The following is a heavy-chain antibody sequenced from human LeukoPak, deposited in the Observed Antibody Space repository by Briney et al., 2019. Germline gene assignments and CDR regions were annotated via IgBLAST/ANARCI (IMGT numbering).Heavy chain of an antibody. V-gene: IGHV4-59*01. J-gene: IGHJ5*02. D-gene: IGHD3-3*01. Sequence: SETLSLTCTVSGGSISSYYWNWIRQPPEKGLEWIAYIYSGTTIYNPSLKSRVSISVDTSKNQFSLNLNSVTAADTAMYYCARGRGNTIPWTWGQGTLVTVSS. CDR1: GGSISSYY. CDR3: ARGRGNTIPWT. CDR2: IYSGTT.